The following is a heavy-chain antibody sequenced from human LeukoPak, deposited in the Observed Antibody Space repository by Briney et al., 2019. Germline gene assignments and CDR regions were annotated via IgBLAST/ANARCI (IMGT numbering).Heavy chain of an antibody. J-gene: IGHJ4*02. V-gene: IGHV4-4*02. Sequence: NTSETLSLTCAVSDDLITSNKWWSWVRQPPGKGLEWIGEIHQSGTTNYNASLKSRVTISVDKSKNQFSLKLTSVTAADTAVYYCARDLGTLGAAGGGWGQGAPVTVSS. D-gene: IGHD6-13*01. CDR1: DDLITSNKW. CDR2: IHQSGTT. CDR3: ARDLGTLGAAGGG.